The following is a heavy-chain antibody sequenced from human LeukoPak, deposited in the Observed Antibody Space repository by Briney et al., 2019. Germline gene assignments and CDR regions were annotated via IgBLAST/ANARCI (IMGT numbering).Heavy chain of an antibody. CDR1: GYTLTELS. J-gene: IGHJ4*02. CDR3: ATAQTTEELYYFDY. D-gene: IGHD4-11*01. V-gene: IGHV1-24*01. CDR2: FDPEDGET. Sequence: ASVKVSCKVSGYTLTELSMHWVRQAPGKGLEWMGGFDPEDGETIYAQKFQGRVTMTEDTSTDTAYMELSSLRSEDTAVYYCATAQTTEELYYFDYWGQGTLVTVSS.